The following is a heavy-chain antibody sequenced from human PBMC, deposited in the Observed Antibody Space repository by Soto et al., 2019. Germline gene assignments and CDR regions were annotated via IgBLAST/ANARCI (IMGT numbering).Heavy chain of an antibody. Sequence: GGSLRLSCAASGFTFSSYAMSWVRQAPGKGLEWVSAISGGGGTTYYADSVKGRFTISRDSSKNTLYLQMNSLRAEDTALYYCAKDYDDSSGYYPDYWGQGTLVTVSS. CDR1: GFTFSSYA. CDR3: AKDYDDSSGYYPDY. J-gene: IGHJ4*02. D-gene: IGHD3-22*01. CDR2: ISGGGGTT. V-gene: IGHV3-23*01.